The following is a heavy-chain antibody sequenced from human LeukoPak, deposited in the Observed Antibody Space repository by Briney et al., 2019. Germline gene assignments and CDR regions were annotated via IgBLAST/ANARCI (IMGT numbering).Heavy chain of an antibody. D-gene: IGHD3-22*01. CDR1: GFTFDDYA. CDR2: ISWNSGSI. J-gene: IGHJ4*02. CDR3: AKGKDYDSSGYLDY. V-gene: IGHV3-9*01. Sequence: GGSLRLSCAASGFTFDDYAMHWVRQAPGKGLEWVSGISWNSGSIGYADSVKGRFTISRDNAKSSLYLQMNSLRAEDTALYYCAKGKDYDSSGYLDYWGQGTLVTVSS.